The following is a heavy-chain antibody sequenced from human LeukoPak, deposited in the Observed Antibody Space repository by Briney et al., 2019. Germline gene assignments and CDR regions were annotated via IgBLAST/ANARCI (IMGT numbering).Heavy chain of an antibody. J-gene: IGHJ4*02. CDR3: ARATASMIVVVTAFDY. CDR2: INWNGGST. V-gene: IGHV3-20*04. D-gene: IGHD3-22*01. CDR1: GFTFDDYG. Sequence: GGPLRLSCAASGFTFDDYGMGWVRQVPGKGLEWVSGINWNGGSTGYADSVKGRFTISRDNAKNSLYLQMNSLRAEDTALYYCARATASMIVVVTAFDYWGQGTLVTVSS.